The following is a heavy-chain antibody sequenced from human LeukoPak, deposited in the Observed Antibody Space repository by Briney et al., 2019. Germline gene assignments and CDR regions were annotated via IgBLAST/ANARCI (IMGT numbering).Heavy chain of an antibody. CDR2: IYYSGST. Sequence: PSETLSLTCPVSGGSISSSSYYWGWIRQPPGKGLEWIGSIYYSGSTYYNPSLKSRVTISVDTSKNQFSLKLSSVTAADTAVYYCAREPQATVTIDYWGQGTLVTVSS. CDR3: AREPQATVTIDY. V-gene: IGHV4-39*07. CDR1: GGSISSSSYY. J-gene: IGHJ4*02. D-gene: IGHD4-17*01.